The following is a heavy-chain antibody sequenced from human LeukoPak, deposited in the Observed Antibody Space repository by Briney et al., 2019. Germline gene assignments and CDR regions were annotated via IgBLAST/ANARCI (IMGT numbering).Heavy chain of an antibody. CDR1: GGTFSSYA. CDR2: IIPIFGTA. D-gene: IGHD4-17*01. V-gene: IGHV1-69*13. CDR3: ARSAVTTGVTGFDY. J-gene: IGHJ4*02. Sequence: GASVKVSCKASGGTFSSYAISWVRQAPGQWLEWMGGIIPIFGTANYAQKFQGRVTITADESTSTAYMELSSLRSEDTAVYYCARSAVTTGVTGFDYWGQGTLVTVSS.